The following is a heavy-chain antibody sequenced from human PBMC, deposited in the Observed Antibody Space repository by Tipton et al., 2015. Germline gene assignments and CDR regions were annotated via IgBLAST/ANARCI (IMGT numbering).Heavy chain of an antibody. CDR3: ARIPIQIVVSYVDV. CDR1: GYSFTDYF. J-gene: IGHJ6*02. Sequence: QVQLVQSGAEVKNPGASLKVSCKASGYSFTDYFLHWVRQAPGQGLEWMGRINPNSGGTDYAQKFQGRVTMTRDTSINTAYMELNRLRSDDTAVYYCARIPIQIVVSYVDVWGQGTTVTVSS. D-gene: IGHD2-15*01. CDR2: INPNSGGT. V-gene: IGHV1-2*02.